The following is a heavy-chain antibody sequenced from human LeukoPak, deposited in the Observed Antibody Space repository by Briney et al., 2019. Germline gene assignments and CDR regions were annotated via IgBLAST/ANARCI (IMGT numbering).Heavy chain of an antibody. CDR1: GFTFDDYG. CDR3: ARRIGTSSAWYFFDY. D-gene: IGHD6-19*01. V-gene: IGHV3-20*04. Sequence: GGSLRLSCAASGFTFDDYGMSWVRQAPGKGQEWVSGINWNGVGTDYGDSVKGRFIISRDNAKNSLYLQMNSLRAEDTALYYCARRIGTSSAWYFFDYWGQGILVTVSS. J-gene: IGHJ4*02. CDR2: INWNGVGT.